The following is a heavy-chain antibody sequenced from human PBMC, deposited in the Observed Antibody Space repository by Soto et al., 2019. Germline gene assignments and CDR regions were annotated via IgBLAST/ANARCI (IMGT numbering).Heavy chain of an antibody. CDR2: ISAYNGNT. D-gene: IGHD5-12*01. CDR1: GYTFTSYG. J-gene: IGHJ6*03. CDR3: ARDGYPYYYYYYMDV. V-gene: IGHV1-18*01. Sequence: ASVKVSCKASGYTFTSYGISWVRQAPGQGLEWMGWISAYNGNTNYAQKLQGRVTMTTDTSTSTAYMELRSLRSDDTAVYYCARDGYPYYYYYYMDVWGKGTTVTVSS.